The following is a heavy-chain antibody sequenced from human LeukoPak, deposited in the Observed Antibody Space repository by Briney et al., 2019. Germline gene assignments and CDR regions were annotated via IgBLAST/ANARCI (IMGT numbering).Heavy chain of an antibody. CDR3: ARGGGLDYYYYYMDV. CDR1: GGSITSYY. V-gene: IGHV4-59*07. Sequence: SDTLSLTCTVSGGSITSYYWSWIRQPPGKGLEWIGYIYYSGSTNYNPSLKSRVTISVDTSKNQFSLKLSSVTAADTAVYYCARGGGLDYYYYYMDVWGKGTTVTISS. J-gene: IGHJ6*03. D-gene: IGHD3-16*01. CDR2: IYYSGST.